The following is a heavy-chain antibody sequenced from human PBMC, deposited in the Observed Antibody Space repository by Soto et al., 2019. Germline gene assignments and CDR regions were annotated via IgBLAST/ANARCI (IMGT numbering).Heavy chain of an antibody. V-gene: IGHV3-33*01. CDR1: GFTFSSYG. D-gene: IGHD3-3*01. CDR3: ARVSRSGYYPKY. Sequence: PGGSLRLSCAASGFTFSSYGLHWVHQAPGKGLEWVAVIWYDGNNKYYADSVKGRFTTSRDNSKNTLYLQMNSLRVEDTAVYYCARVSRSGYYPKYWGQGTLVTVSS. CDR2: IWYDGNNK. J-gene: IGHJ4*02.